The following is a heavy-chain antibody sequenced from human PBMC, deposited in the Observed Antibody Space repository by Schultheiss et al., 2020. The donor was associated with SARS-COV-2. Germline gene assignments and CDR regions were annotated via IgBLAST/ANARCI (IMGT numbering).Heavy chain of an antibody. J-gene: IGHJ6*02. CDR2: MNPHSGGT. Sequence: ASVKVSCKASGYTFTSYDINWVRQATGQGLEWVGWMNPHSGGTNYAQKFQGRVTMTRDTSISTAYMELSRLRSDDTAVYYCAREGWSPYCSSTSCYTFDYYGMDVWGQGTTVTVSS. D-gene: IGHD2-2*02. CDR3: AREGWSPYCSSTSCYTFDYYGMDV. CDR1: GYTFTSYD. V-gene: IGHV1-2*02.